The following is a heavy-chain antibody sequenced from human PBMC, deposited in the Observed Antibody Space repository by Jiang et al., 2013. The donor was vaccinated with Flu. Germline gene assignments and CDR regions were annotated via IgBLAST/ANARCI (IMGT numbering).Heavy chain of an antibody. CDR2: IYYSGST. D-gene: IGHD6-13*01. CDR3: ARSQAAAGTLDYYYGMDV. Sequence: TVSGGSISSYYWSWIRQPPGKGLEWIGYIYYSGSTNYNPPLKSRVTISVDTSKNQFSLKLSSVTAADTAVYYCARSQAAAGTLDYYYGMDVWGQGTTVTVSS. V-gene: IGHV4-59*01. CDR1: GGSISSYY. J-gene: IGHJ6*02.